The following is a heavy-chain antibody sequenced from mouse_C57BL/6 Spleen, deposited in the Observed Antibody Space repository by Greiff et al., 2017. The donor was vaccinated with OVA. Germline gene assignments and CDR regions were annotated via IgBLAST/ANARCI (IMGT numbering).Heavy chain of an antibody. D-gene: IGHD1-1*01. Sequence: QVQLQQPGAELVMPGASVKLSCKASGYTFTSYWMHWVKQRPGQGLEWIGEIDPSDSYTNYNQKFKGKSTLTVDKSSSTAYMQLSSLTSEDSAVYYCAIFGFTTVVDYWGQGTTLTVSS. V-gene: IGHV1-69*01. J-gene: IGHJ2*01. CDR2: IDPSDSYT. CDR3: AIFGFTTVVDY. CDR1: GYTFTSYW.